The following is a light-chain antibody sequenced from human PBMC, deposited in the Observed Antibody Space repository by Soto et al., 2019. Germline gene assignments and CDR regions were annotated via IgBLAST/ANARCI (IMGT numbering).Light chain of an antibody. CDR1: QSLVDSDGNTF. V-gene: IGKV2-30*01. CDR3: MQGRQWPHT. CDR2: KVS. Sequence: DIVMTQSPFSLPVTLGQPASISCRSSQSLVDSDGNTFLNWFQQRPGQSPRRLIHKVSDRDSGVPDRFSGSGSGTDFTLRIXXXXAEDVGVYYCMQGRQWPHTFGQGTKLEIK. J-gene: IGKJ2*01.